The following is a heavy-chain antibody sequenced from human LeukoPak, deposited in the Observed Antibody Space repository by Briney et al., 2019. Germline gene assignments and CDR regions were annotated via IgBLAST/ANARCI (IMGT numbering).Heavy chain of an antibody. Sequence: ASVKVSCKASGYTFTSYDINWVRQATGQGLEWMGWMNPNSGNTGYAQKFQGRVTMTRNTSISTAYMELSSLRSEDTAVYYCARFSADSSGYITPTGIDYWGQGTLVTVSS. J-gene: IGHJ4*02. CDR3: ARFSADSSGYITPTGIDY. V-gene: IGHV1-8*01. CDR2: MNPNSGNT. D-gene: IGHD3-22*01. CDR1: GYTFTSYD.